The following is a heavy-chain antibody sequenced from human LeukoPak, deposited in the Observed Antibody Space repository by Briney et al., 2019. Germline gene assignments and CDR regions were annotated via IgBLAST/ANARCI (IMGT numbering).Heavy chain of an antibody. Sequence: ASVKASCKASGYTFTGYYMHWVRQAPGQGLEWMGRINPNSGGTNYAQKFQGRVTMTRDTSISTAYVELSRLRSDDTAVYYCARVASATTADYWGQGTLVTVSS. CDR1: GYTFTGYY. CDR2: INPNSGGT. V-gene: IGHV1-2*06. CDR3: ARVASATTADY. J-gene: IGHJ4*02. D-gene: IGHD4-17*01.